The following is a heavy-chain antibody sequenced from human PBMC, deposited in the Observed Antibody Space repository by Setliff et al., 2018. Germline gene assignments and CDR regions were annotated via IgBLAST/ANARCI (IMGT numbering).Heavy chain of an antibody. D-gene: IGHD4-17*01. Sequence: LRRTLSLSCAASGFSFSGSAVYWVRQASVKGLEWVGRIRSKADSYATAYAASVKARFTISRDDSKNTAYLQVNSLKTEDTAVYYCAITMTTGVDFFDYWGQGTLVTVSS. CDR3: AITMTTGVDFFDY. CDR1: GFSFSGSA. V-gene: IGHV3-73*01. CDR2: IRSKADSYAT. J-gene: IGHJ4*02.